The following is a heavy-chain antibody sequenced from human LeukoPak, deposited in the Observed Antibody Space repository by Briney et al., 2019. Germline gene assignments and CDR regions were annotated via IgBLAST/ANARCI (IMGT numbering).Heavy chain of an antibody. V-gene: IGHV4-28*05. CDR2: IYYSGRI. D-gene: IGHD2-15*01. CDR1: GDSISRYAL. Sequence: SDTLSLTCAVSGDSISRYALWRVFRPPPGKGLECLGNIYYSGRIYPNPSLQTRVTMSVNSSKNQFSLRLVAVTAVDTAVFYWAQSIRGRCYYNSTCIWGQGIVVTVSS. J-gene: IGHJ3*02. CDR3: AQSIRGRCYYNSTCI.